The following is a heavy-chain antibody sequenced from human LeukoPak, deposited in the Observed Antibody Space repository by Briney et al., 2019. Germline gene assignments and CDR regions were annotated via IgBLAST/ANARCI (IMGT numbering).Heavy chain of an antibody. CDR3: ASGRDGYNYGVYIAHWYFDL. Sequence: GASVKVSCKASGGTFSSYAISWVRQAPGQGLEWIGGIIPIFGTANYAQKFQGRVTITADKSTSTAYMELSSLRSEDTAVYYCASGRDGYNYGVYIAHWYFDLWGRGTLVTVSS. CDR2: IIPIFGTA. CDR1: GGTFSSYA. J-gene: IGHJ2*01. V-gene: IGHV1-69*06. D-gene: IGHD5-24*01.